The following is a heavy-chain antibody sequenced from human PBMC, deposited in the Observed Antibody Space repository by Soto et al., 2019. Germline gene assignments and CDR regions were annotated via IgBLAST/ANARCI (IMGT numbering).Heavy chain of an antibody. V-gene: IGHV1-69*02. CDR1: GGTFSSYT. CDR2: IIPILGIA. J-gene: IGHJ4*02. D-gene: IGHD2-15*01. CDR3: ARQEYCSGGSCSDY. Sequence: QVQLVQSGAEVKKPGSSVKVSCKASGGTFSSYTISWVRQAPGQGFEWMGRIIPILGIANYAQKFQGRVTITADKSTSTASMELSSLRSEDTAVYSCARQEYCSGGSCSDYWGQGTLVTVSS.